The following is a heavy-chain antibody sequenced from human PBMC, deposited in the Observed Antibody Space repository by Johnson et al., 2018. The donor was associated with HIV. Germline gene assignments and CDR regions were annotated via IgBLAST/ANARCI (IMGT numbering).Heavy chain of an antibody. D-gene: IGHD3-22*01. CDR3: ARVIRAYDSSGYAGDAFDI. CDR2: INWNGGST. CDR1: GFTFDDHD. Sequence: VQLVESGGGVVRPGGSLRLSCAASGFTFDDHDMSWVRQAPGKGLEWLSGINWNGGSTGYADSVKGRFTISRDNAKNSLYLQINSLRAEDTALYYCARVIRAYDSSGYAGDAFDIWGQGTMVTASS. V-gene: IGHV3-20*04. J-gene: IGHJ3*02.